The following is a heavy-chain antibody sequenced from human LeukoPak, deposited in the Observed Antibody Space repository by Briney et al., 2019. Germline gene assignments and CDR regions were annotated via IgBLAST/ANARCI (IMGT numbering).Heavy chain of an antibody. CDR3: ARGSYVCSSTNCYPAYFDS. J-gene: IGHJ4*02. CDR2: IYYSGST. CDR1: GVSISSGDYY. V-gene: IGHV4-30-4*01. Sequence: PSETLSLTCTVSGVSISSGDYYWGWLRQPPGKGLEWIVYIYYSGSTYNNPPLKSLVNISVDRSKNQFSLKLSSVTAADTAVYYCARGSYVCSSTNCYPAYFDSWGQGTLVTVSS. D-gene: IGHD2-2*01.